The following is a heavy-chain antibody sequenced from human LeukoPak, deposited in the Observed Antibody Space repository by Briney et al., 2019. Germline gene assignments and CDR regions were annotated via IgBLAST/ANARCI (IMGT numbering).Heavy chain of an antibody. CDR2: KFYSGRT. D-gene: IGHD6-19*01. J-gene: IGHJ4*02. Sequence: PSDTLSLPCSVSVGPIRGYYWSWLPQPPGKGLEHIGYKFYSGRTNYNPSLQSRVTMSVDTSRNQYSLTLTSMTAADTAVYYCAAGNGWLDFWSQGILVTVSS. CDR3: AAGNGWLDF. V-gene: IGHV4-59*07. CDR1: VGPIRGYY.